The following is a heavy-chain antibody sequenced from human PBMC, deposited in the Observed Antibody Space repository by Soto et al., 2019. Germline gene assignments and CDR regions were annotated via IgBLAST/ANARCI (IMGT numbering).Heavy chain of an antibody. Sequence: SETLSLTCTVSGGSISSYYWSWIRQPPGKGLEWIGYIYYSGSTNYNPSLKSRVTISVDTSKNQFSLKLKSVTAADTALYFCARKRTSVVTQAYFDVWGPGSLVTVYS. V-gene: IGHV4-59*08. D-gene: IGHD2-21*02. CDR3: ARKRTSVVTQAYFDV. CDR2: IYYSGST. CDR1: GGSISSYY. J-gene: IGHJ4*02.